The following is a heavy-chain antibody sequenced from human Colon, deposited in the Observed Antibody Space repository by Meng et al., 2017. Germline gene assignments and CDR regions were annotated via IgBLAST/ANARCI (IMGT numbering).Heavy chain of an antibody. D-gene: IGHD6-13*01. V-gene: IGHV1-8*01. Sequence: QVDLVQSGAEVKEPGTSVKVSCKASGYDFTSYHINWVRQAIGQGPEWMGWMSPSSGDTGHAEKFQDRVTMTRDTSINTAYMEVRSLKSDDTAVYYCARGVTAGVDYWGQGTLVTVSS. CDR3: ARGVTAGVDY. CDR2: MSPSSGDT. J-gene: IGHJ4*02. CDR1: GYDFTSYH.